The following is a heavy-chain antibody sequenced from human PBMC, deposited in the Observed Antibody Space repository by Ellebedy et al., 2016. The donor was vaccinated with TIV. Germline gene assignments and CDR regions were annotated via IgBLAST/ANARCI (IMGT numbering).Heavy chain of an antibody. D-gene: IGHD2-8*01. CDR1: GFSVTSND. V-gene: IGHV3-53*01. CDR2: MHGGGTE. J-gene: IGHJ3*01. Sequence: GGSLRLSXAASGFSVTSNDMSWVRQAPGRGLELVSLMHGGGTEYYADSVKGRFTITRDNSKNSLYLQMSGLGAEDSAVYYCVTRHNGVFDFWGQGTMVTVSS. CDR3: VTRHNGVFDF.